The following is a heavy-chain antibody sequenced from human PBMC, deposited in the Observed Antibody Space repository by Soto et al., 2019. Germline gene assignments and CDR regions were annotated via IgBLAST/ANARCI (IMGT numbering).Heavy chain of an antibody. D-gene: IGHD2-2*01. V-gene: IGHV4-31*03. J-gene: IGHJ3*02. Sequence: PSETLSLTCTVSGGSISSGGYYWSWIRQHPGKGLEWIGYIYYSGSTYYNPSLKSRVTISVDTSKNQFSLKLSSVTAADTAVYYCARSRVVVVPAAILPSFDIWGQGTMVTVSS. CDR2: IYYSGST. CDR3: ARSRVVVVPAAILPSFDI. CDR1: GGSISSGGYY.